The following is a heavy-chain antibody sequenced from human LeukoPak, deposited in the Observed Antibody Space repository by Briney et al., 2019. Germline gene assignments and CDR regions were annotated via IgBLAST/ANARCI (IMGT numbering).Heavy chain of an antibody. CDR3: ARHAMGLGRMDV. CDR2: IYYSGRT. D-gene: IGHD5-24*01. J-gene: IGHJ6*04. V-gene: IGHV4-59*08. CDR1: GGFINSYY. Sequence: NPSETLSLTCTVSGGFINSYYWSWIRQPPGKGLEWIGYIYYSGRTNYNPSLKSRVTISVATSKSQFSLKLNSLTAADTAVYYCARHAMGLGRMDVWGKGTTVTVSS.